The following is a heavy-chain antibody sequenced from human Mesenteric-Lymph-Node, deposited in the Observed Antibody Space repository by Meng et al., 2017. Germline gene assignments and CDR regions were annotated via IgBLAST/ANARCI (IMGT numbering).Heavy chain of an antibody. V-gene: IGHV6-1*01. Sequence: QTLSLTRDISGDSVSSTSAAWNWTRQSPSSGLEWLGRTYYRSKWYNDYAVSVKSRITISPDTSKNQFSLQLNSVTPEDTAVYYCARDISGRPDYWGQGTLVTVSS. CDR1: GDSVSSTSAA. CDR3: ARDISGRPDY. J-gene: IGHJ4*02. CDR2: TYYRSKWYN.